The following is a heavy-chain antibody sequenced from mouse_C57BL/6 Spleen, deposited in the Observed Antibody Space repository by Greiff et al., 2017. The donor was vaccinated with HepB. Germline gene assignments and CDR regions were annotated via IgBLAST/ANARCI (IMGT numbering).Heavy chain of an antibody. CDR2: IDPENGDT. CDR3: TGYYYGSRGY. CDR1: GFNIKDDY. J-gene: IGHJ2*01. Sequence: EVQLQQSGAELVRPGASVKLSCTASGFNIKDDYMHWVKQRPEQGLEWIGWIDPENGDTEYASKFQGKATITADTSSNTAYLQLSSLTSEDTAVYYCTGYYYGSRGYWGQGTTLTVSS. V-gene: IGHV14-4*01. D-gene: IGHD1-1*01.